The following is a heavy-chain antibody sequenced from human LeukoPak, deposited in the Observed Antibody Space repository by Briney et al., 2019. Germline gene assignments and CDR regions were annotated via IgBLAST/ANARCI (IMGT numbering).Heavy chain of an antibody. J-gene: IGHJ4*02. CDR2: MYLSGTT. V-gene: IGHV4-4*02. CDR1: GDSINSLDL. CDR3: AGLVGRYSSGLYYYYFDY. D-gene: IGHD3-22*01. Sequence: SKTPSLTCTVSGDSINSLDLWSWVRQPPGKGLEWIGEMYLSGTTHSNPSVKSRVTISIDKSKNQFFLNLSSVTAADTAVYYCAGLVGRYSSGLYYYYFDYWGQGTLVTVSS.